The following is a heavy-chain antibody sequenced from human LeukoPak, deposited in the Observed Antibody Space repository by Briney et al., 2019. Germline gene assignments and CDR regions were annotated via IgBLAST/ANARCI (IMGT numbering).Heavy chain of an antibody. V-gene: IGHV4-59*01. CDR3: ARAPYSSGWCFDY. J-gene: IGHJ4*02. Sequence: SETLSLTCTVSGGSISSYYWSWIRQPPGKGLEWIGYIYYSGSTNYNPSLKSRVTISVDTSKNQFSLKLSSVTAADTAVYYCARAPYSSGWCFDYWGQGTLVTVSS. CDR2: IYYSGST. D-gene: IGHD6-19*01. CDR1: GGSISSYY.